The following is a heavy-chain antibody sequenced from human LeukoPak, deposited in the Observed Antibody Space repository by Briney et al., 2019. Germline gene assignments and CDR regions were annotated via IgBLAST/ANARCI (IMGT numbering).Heavy chain of an antibody. CDR3: ARDWSGYYPYYYGMDV. J-gene: IGHJ6*02. Sequence: ASVKVSCKASGGTFSSYAISWVRQAPGQGLEWMGGIIPIFGTANYAQKFQGRVTITADESTSTAYMELSSLRSEDTAVYYCARDWSGYYPYYYGMDVWGQGTTVTVSS. CDR2: IIPIFGTA. CDR1: GGTFSSYA. D-gene: IGHD3-3*01. V-gene: IGHV1-69*13.